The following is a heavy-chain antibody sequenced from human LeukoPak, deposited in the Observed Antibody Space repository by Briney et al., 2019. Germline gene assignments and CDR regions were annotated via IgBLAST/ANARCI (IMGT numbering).Heavy chain of an antibody. V-gene: IGHV3-23*01. CDR3: AKPQEQWELLSIDY. Sequence: PGGSLRLSCAASGFTFSSYAMSWVRQAPGKGLDWLSAISGSGGSTYYADSVKGRFTISRDNSKNTLYLQINSLRAEDTAVYYCAKPQEQWELLSIDYWGQGTLVTVSS. CDR1: GFTFSSYA. D-gene: IGHD1-26*01. J-gene: IGHJ4*02. CDR2: ISGSGGST.